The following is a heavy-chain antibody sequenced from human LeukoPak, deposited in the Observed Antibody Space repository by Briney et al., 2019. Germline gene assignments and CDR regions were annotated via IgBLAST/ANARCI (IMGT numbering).Heavy chain of an antibody. CDR1: GFTFSSYS. D-gene: IGHD3-22*01. CDR3: ARDPDYYDSPTDY. CDR2: ISSSSSYI. V-gene: IGHV3-21*01. Sequence: GRSLRLSCAASGFTFSSYSMNWVRQAPGKGLEWVSSISSSSSYIYYADSVKGRFTISRDNAKNSLYLQMNSLRTEDTAVYYCARDPDYYDSPTDYWGQGTLVTVSS. J-gene: IGHJ4*02.